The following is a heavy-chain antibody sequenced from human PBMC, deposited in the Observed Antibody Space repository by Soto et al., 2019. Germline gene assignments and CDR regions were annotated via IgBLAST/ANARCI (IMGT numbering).Heavy chain of an antibody. V-gene: IGHV5-51*01. CDR2: IYPGDSDT. D-gene: IGHD3-10*01. CDR3: ARITPGEDLMVRGVRGIILTYYYYGMDV. Sequence: GESLKISCKGSGYSFTSYWIGWVRQMPGKGLEWMGIIYPGDSDTRYSPSFQGQVTISADKSISTAYLQWSSLKASDTAMYYCARITPGEDLMVRGVRGIILTYYYYGMDVWGQGTTVTVSS. J-gene: IGHJ6*02. CDR1: GYSFTSYW.